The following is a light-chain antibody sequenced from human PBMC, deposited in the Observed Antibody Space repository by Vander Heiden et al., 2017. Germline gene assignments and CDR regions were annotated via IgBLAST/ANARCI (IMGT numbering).Light chain of an antibody. Sequence: DIQMTQSPSSLSASVGDRVTIPCRASQDIGNSLAWFQQRPGKAPKSLIYGVSTLRSGVPSKFSGSRSGTDFILTISNLQPEDFATYYCQHYRSYPITFGQGTRLEIK. V-gene: IGKV1-16*02. CDR3: QHYRSYPIT. CDR1: QDIGNS. J-gene: IGKJ5*01. CDR2: GVS.